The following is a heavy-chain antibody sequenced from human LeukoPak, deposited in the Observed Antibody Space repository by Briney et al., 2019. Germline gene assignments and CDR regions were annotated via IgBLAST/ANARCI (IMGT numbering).Heavy chain of an antibody. CDR2: IIPILGIA. V-gene: IGHV1-69*04. J-gene: IGHJ4*02. Sequence: SVKVSCKASGCTFSSYAISWVRQAPGQGLEWMGRIIPILGIANYAQKFQGRVTITADKSTSTAYMELSSLRSEDTAVYYCARSLLYYDILTGPSGYWGQGTLVTVSS. D-gene: IGHD3-9*01. CDR1: GCTFSSYA. CDR3: ARSLLYYDILTGPSGY.